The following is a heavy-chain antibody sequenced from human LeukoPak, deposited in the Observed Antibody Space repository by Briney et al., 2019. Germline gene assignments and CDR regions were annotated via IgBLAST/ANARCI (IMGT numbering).Heavy chain of an antibody. CDR2: ISYDGSNK. V-gene: IGHV3-30*03. J-gene: IGHJ4*02. D-gene: IGHD6-13*01. Sequence: GGSLRLSCAASGFTFSSYGRHWVRQAPGKGLEWVAVISYDGSNKYYADSVKGRFTISTDNSKNTLYLQMGSLRAEDMAVYYCARMPLGRAEAGSDYWGQGTLVTVSS. CDR1: GFTFSSYG. CDR3: ARMPLGRAEAGSDY.